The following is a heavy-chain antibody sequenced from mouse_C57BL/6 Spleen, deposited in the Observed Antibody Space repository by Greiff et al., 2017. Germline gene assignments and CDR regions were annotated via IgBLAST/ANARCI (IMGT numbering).Heavy chain of an antibody. CDR1: GYTFTSYW. CDR2: IHPSDSDT. CDR3: AIRSNYDAMDY. D-gene: IGHD2-5*01. V-gene: IGHV1-74*01. J-gene: IGHJ4*01. Sequence: QVQLKQPGAELVKPGASVKVSCKASGYTFTSYWMHWVKQRPGQGLEWIGRIHPSDSDTNYNQKFKGKATLTVDKSSSTAYMQLSSLTSEDSAVYYCAIRSNYDAMDYWGQGTSVTVSS.